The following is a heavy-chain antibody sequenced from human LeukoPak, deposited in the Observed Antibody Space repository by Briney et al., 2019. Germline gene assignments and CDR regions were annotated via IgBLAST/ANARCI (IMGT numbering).Heavy chain of an antibody. Sequence: GESLKISCKASGYRFTNNWIGWVRQMPGIGLEWMGIIYPADSDTRYSPSFQGQVTISADKSISTAYLQWSSLKASDTAMYYCARLGITIFGVVTENWFDPWGQGTLVTVSS. J-gene: IGHJ5*02. CDR2: IYPADSDT. D-gene: IGHD3-3*01. V-gene: IGHV5-51*01. CDR1: GYRFTNNW. CDR3: ARLGITIFGVVTENWFDP.